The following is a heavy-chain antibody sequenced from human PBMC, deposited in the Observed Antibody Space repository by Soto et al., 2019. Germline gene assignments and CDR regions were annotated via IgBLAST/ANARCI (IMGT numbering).Heavy chain of an antibody. V-gene: IGHV1-69*13. CDR3: AMYYYDSSGVDY. D-gene: IGHD3-22*01. CDR2: IIPIFGTA. J-gene: IGHJ4*02. Sequence: SVKVSCKASGGTFSSYAISWVRQAPGQGLEWMGGIIPIFGTANYAQKFQGRVTITADESTSTAYMELSSLRSEDTAVYYCAMYYYDSSGVDYWGQGTLVTVSS. CDR1: GGTFSSYA.